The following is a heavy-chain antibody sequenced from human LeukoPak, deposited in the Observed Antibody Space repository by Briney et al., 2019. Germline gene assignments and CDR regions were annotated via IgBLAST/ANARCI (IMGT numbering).Heavy chain of an antibody. V-gene: IGHV1-46*01. D-gene: IGHD3-22*01. CDR3: ARGRHYYESSDYYYEGDAFDV. CDR2: INPSGGSI. Sequence: RASVNVSYKASGDIFSSYYMHWVRQAPGQELEWMGMINPSGGSISYAQKFQGRVTMTRDMSTSTVYMELSSVRSEDTAVYYCARGRHYYESSDYYYEGDAFDVWGQGTMVTVSS. CDR1: GDIFSSYY. J-gene: IGHJ3*01.